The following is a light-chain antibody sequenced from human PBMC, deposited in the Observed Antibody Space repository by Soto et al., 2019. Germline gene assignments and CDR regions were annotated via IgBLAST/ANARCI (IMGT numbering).Light chain of an antibody. CDR2: EVN. CDR1: SSDVGGYDY. CDR3: SSYSISTAYL. J-gene: IGLJ1*01. Sequence: HSALTQPASVSGSPGQSITISCTGTSSDVGGYDYVSWYQLHPGTAPKLMVFEVNNRPSGVSYRFSGSKSGNTASLTISGLQAEDEADYFCSSYSISTAYLVGTGTKVTVL. V-gene: IGLV2-14*01.